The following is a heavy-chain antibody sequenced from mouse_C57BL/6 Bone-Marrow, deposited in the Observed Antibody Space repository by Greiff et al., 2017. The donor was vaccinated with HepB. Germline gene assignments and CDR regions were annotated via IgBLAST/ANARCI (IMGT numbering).Heavy chain of an antibody. CDR3: ARDADYYDYDEGYFDV. CDR2: SRNKANDYTT. J-gene: IGHJ1*03. CDR1: GFTFSDFY. D-gene: IGHD2-4*01. V-gene: IGHV7-1*01. Sequence: EVNVVDSGGGLVQSGRSLRLSCATSGFTFSDFYMEWVRQAPGKGLEWIAASRNKANDYTTEYSASVKGRFIVSRDTSQSILYLQMNALRAEDTAIYYCARDADYYDYDEGYFDVWGTGTTVTVSS.